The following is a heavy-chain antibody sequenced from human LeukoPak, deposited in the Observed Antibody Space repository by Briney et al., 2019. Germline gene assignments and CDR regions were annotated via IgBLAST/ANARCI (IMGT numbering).Heavy chain of an antibody. Sequence: PLASVKVSCKASGGTFSSYAISWVRQAPGQEPEWMGGIIPIFGTANYAQKFQGRVTITADKSTSTAYMELSSLRSEDTAVYYCARGYCSSTSCYAGGDAFDIWGRGTMVTVSS. CDR3: ARGYCSSTSCYAGGDAFDI. CDR1: GGTFSSYA. V-gene: IGHV1-69*06. CDR2: IIPIFGTA. D-gene: IGHD2-2*01. J-gene: IGHJ3*02.